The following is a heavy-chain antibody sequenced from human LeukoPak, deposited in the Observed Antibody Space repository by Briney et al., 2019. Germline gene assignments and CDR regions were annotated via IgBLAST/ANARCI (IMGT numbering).Heavy chain of an antibody. CDR3: ALPNCSGGSCSNLYHYYGMDV. CDR2: ISPSGTST. CDR1: GYSFTSYY. D-gene: IGHD2-15*01. Sequence: ASVKVSCKASGYSFTSYYIHWVRQAPGQGLEWMGIISPSGTSTRYAQKFQGRVTMTGDTPTRTVYMELSSLRSEDTAVYYCALPNCSGGSCSNLYHYYGMDVWGQGTMVTVSS. J-gene: IGHJ6*02. V-gene: IGHV1-46*01.